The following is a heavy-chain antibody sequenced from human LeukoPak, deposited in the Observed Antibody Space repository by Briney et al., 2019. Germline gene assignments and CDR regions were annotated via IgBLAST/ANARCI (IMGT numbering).Heavy chain of an antibody. V-gene: IGHV4-39*07. CDR1: GGSISSSSYY. Sequence: PSETLSLTCTVSGGSISSSSYYWGWIRQPPGRGLEWIGSIYHSESTFYNPSLKSRVTISVDKSKNQFSLKLSSVTAADTAVYYCARLEGPFDYWGQGTLVTVSS. CDR3: ARLEGPFDY. J-gene: IGHJ4*02. CDR2: IYHSEST.